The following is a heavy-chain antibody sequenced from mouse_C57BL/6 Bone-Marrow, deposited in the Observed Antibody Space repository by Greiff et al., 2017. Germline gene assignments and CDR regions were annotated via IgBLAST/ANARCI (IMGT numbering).Heavy chain of an antibody. CDR1: GYSFTSYY. Sequence: VKVVESGPELVKPGASVKISCKASGYSFTSYYIHWVKQRPGQGLEWIGWIYPGSGNTKYNEKFKGKATLTADTSSSTAYMQLSSLTSEDSAVYYCARGLLFFDYWGQGTTLTVSS. J-gene: IGHJ2*01. V-gene: IGHV1-66*01. CDR2: IYPGSGNT. D-gene: IGHD2-3*01. CDR3: ARGLLFFDY.